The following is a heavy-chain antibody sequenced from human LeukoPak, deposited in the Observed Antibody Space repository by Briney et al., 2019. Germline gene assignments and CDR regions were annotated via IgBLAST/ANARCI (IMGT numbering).Heavy chain of an antibody. CDR3: ARAEEITIFWAPYMDV. V-gene: IGHV3-7*01. J-gene: IGHJ6*03. D-gene: IGHD3-9*01. CDR2: IKQDGSEK. CDR1: GFTFSSYW. Sequence: PGGSLRLSCAASGFTFSSYWMSWVRQAPGKGLEWVANIKQDGSEKYYVDSVKGRFTISRDNAKNSLYLQMNSLRAEDTAVYYCARAEEITIFWAPYMDVWGKGTTVTVSS.